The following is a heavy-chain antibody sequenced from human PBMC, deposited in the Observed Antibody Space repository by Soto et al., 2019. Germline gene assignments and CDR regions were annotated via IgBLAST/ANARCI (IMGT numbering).Heavy chain of an antibody. CDR2: ISDRGTT. V-gene: IGHV4-59*12. Sequence: PSETLSLTCTIFGGSIDSYYWSWIRQAPGKGLEWIGHISDRGTTTYNPSLGSRVTISVDTSRNLFSLKLSSVTVADTAVYFCARDRWTSRANWFDPWGPGTLVTVS. J-gene: IGHJ5*02. CDR3: ARDRWTSRANWFDP. D-gene: IGHD3-16*02. CDR1: GGSIDSYY.